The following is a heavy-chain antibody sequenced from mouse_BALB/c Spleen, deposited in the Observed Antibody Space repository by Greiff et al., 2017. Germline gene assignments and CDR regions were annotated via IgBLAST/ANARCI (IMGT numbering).Heavy chain of an antibody. Sequence: EVQGVESGGGLVKPGGSLKLSCAASGFAFSSYDMSWVRQTPEKRLEWVAYISSGGGSTYYPDTVKGRFTISRDNAKNTLYLQMSSLKSEDTAMYYCARHGDYGYFDYWGQGTTLTVSS. V-gene: IGHV5-12-1*01. CDR2: ISSGGGST. CDR3: ARHGDYGYFDY. D-gene: IGHD1-1*02. CDR1: GFAFSSYD. J-gene: IGHJ2*01.